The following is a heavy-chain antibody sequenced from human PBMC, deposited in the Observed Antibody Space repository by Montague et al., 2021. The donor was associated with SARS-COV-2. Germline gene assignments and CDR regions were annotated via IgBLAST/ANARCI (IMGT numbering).Heavy chain of an antibody. Sequence: SETLSPTCTVSGGSITSTNWWSWGRPPPGKGLEWVGEIHHSRRTNSSPSLNRRVTMSIDKYSNQFSLNLNSVTAADTAVYYCARGDYGDYLDAFDIWGQGTVVTVSS. J-gene: IGHJ3*02. CDR2: IHHSRRT. D-gene: IGHD4-17*01. CDR1: GGSITSTNW. V-gene: IGHV4-4*02. CDR3: ARGDYGDYLDAFDI.